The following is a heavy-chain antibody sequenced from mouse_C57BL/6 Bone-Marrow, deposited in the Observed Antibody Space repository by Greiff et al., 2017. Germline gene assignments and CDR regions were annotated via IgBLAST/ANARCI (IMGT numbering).Heavy chain of an antibody. J-gene: IGHJ2*01. CDR3: ARRYYYGSSYSLFDY. CDR1: GYTFTSYG. V-gene: IGHV1-81*01. Sequence: VKLQESGAELARPGASVKLSCKASGYTFTSYGISWVKQRTGQGLEWIGEIYPRSGNTYYNEKFKGKATLTADKSSSTAYMELRSLTSEDSAVYFCARRYYYGSSYSLFDYWGQGTTLTVSS. CDR2: IYPRSGNT. D-gene: IGHD1-1*01.